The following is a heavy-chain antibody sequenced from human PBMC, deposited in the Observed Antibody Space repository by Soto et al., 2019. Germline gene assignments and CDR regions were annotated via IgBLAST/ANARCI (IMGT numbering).Heavy chain of an antibody. Sequence: SGPTLVNPTQPLTLTCTFSGFSLSTSGVGVGWIRQPPGKALEWLALIYWDDDKRYSPSLKSRLTITKDTSKNHVVLTMTNMDPVDTATYYCAHRTSIAVAGIGTEYFQHWGQGTLVTVS. CDR2: IYWDDDK. J-gene: IGHJ1*01. CDR3: AHRTSIAVAGIGTEYFQH. V-gene: IGHV2-5*02. D-gene: IGHD6-19*01. CDR1: GFSLSTSGVG.